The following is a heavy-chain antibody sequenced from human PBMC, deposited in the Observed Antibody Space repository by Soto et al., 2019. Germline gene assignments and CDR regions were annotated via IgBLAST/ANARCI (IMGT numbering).Heavy chain of an antibody. CDR3: ARTTTVTTLDY. D-gene: IGHD4-17*01. V-gene: IGHV4-39*01. CDR2: IYYSGST. Sequence: PSETLSLTCTVSGGSISSSSYYWGWIRQPPGKGLEWIGSIYYSGSTYYNPSLKSRVTISVDTSKNQFSLKLSSVTAADTAVYYCARTTTVTTLDYWGQGTPVTVSS. CDR1: GGSISSSSYY. J-gene: IGHJ4*02.